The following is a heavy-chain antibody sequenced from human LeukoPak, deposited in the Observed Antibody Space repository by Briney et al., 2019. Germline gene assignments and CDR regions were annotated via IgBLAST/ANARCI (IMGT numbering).Heavy chain of an antibody. J-gene: IGHJ6*02. Sequence: SETLSLTCAVSGGSISSSNWWSWVLQPPGKGLEWIGEIYHSGSTNYNPSLKSRVTISVDKSKNQFSLKLSSVTAADTAVYYCARDQRAGIAAAGTGMDVWGQGTTVTVSS. V-gene: IGHV4-4*02. CDR3: ARDQRAGIAAAGTGMDV. CDR2: IYHSGST. D-gene: IGHD6-13*01. CDR1: GGSISSSNW.